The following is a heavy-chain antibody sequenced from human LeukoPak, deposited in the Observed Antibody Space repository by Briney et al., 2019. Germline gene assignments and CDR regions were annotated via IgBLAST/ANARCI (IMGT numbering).Heavy chain of an antibody. V-gene: IGHV1-2*02. CDR3: ATNILVRDIINWFDP. J-gene: IGHJ5*02. CDR2: IKPNSGDT. D-gene: IGHD3-10*01. Sequence: ASVKVSCKASGYSFADYYMHWVRQAPGQGLEWMGWIKPNSGDTRSAQKFQGRVTMTRDTTISTAYMEQSSLRYDDTAVYYCATNILVRDIINWFDPWGQGTLVTVSS. CDR1: GYSFADYY.